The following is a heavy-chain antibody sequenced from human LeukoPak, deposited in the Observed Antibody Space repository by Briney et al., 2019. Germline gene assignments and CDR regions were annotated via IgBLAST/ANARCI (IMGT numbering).Heavy chain of an antibody. V-gene: IGHV3-72*01. CDR1: GVTFSDQY. Sequence: TGGSLRLSWASSGVTFSDQYMVCVRQGPGKGLEWVGRIRNKANSYTTEYAASVKGRFTISRDDSKNSLYLQMNSLETEDTAVYYCGRGVFSGRWYEDYWGQGTLVTVSS. CDR3: GRGVFSGRWYEDY. CDR2: IRNKANSYTT. J-gene: IGHJ4*02. D-gene: IGHD6-19*01.